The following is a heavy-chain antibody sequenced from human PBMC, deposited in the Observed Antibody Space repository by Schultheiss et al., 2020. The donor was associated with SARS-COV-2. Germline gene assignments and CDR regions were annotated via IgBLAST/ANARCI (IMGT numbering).Heavy chain of an antibody. J-gene: IGHJ6*02. V-gene: IGHV1-2*04. CDR3: ATGRSSSWPGGYYYGMDV. Sequence: ASVKVSCKASGYTFTGYYMHWVRQAPGQGLEWMGWINPNSGGTNYAQKFQGWVTMTRDTSISTAYMELSRLRSDDTAVYYCATGRSSSWPGGYYYGMDVWGQGTTVTVSS. D-gene: IGHD6-13*01. CDR1: GYTFTGYY. CDR2: INPNSGGT.